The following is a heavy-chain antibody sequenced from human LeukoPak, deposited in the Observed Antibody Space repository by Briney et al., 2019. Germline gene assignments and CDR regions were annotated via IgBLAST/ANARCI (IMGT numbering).Heavy chain of an antibody. Sequence: GGSLRLSCAASGFTFSSYGMNWVRQAPGKGLEWVSGISWNSGSIDCADSVKGRFTISRDNAKNSLYLQMNSLRAEDMALYSCVKGKIPVTATPLFDYWGQGTLVTVSS. CDR1: GFTFSSYG. V-gene: IGHV3-9*03. D-gene: IGHD2-21*02. J-gene: IGHJ4*02. CDR2: ISWNSGSI. CDR3: VKGKIPVTATPLFDY.